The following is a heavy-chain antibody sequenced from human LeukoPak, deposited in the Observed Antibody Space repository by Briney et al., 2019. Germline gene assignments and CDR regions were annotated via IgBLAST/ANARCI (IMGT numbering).Heavy chain of an antibody. CDR3: AKGTVGGPETRTRTDRLDY. V-gene: IGHV3-23*01. CDR2: SSTI. D-gene: IGHD3-10*01. J-gene: IGHJ4*02. Sequence: SSTIYYADSVKGRFTISRDNSKNTLYLQMNSLRAEDTAVYYCAKGTVGGPETRTRTDRLDYWGQGTLVTVSS.